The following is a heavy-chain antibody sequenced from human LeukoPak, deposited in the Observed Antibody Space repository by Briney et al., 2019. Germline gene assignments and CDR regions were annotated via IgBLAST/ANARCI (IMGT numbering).Heavy chain of an antibody. J-gene: IGHJ4*02. CDR2: ISSSSTI. CDR3: ARERL. Sequence: PGGSLRLSCAASGFTFSSYSMNWVRQAPGKGLEWVSYISSSSTIYYADSVKGRFTISRDNAKNSLYLQMNSLRAEDTAVYYCARERLWGQGTLVTVSS. CDR1: GFTFSSYS. V-gene: IGHV3-48*04. D-gene: IGHD6-25*01.